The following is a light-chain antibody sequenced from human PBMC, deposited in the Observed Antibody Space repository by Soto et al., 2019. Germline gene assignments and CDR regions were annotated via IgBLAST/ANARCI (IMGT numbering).Light chain of an antibody. CDR3: QQLNTYPIT. CDR1: QTVRNNY. V-gene: IGKV3D-20*02. Sequence: EFVLTQSPGTLSLSPGERATLYCRASQTVRNNYLAWYQQKPGQAPRLLIYDASSRATGIPDRFSGGGSGTEFTLTISSLQPEDFATYYCQQLNTYPITFAQGTRLEI. CDR2: DAS. J-gene: IGKJ5*01.